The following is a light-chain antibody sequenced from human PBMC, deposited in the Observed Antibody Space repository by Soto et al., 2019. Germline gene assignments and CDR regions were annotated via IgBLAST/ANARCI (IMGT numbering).Light chain of an antibody. CDR2: GAS. J-gene: IGKJ2*01. V-gene: IGKV3-15*01. CDR1: QSISNR. CDR3: QQYNNWHPMYT. Sequence: EIVMTQSPATLSMSPGERATLSCRASQSISNRLAWYQQRPGQAPRLLIYGASTRATGIPARFSGSGAGTEFTLTITSLQSEDFAVYYCQQYNNWHPMYTFGQGTKLEIK.